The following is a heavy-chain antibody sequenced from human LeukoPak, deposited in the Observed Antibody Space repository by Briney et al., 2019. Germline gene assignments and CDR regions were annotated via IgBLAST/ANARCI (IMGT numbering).Heavy chain of an antibody. CDR1: GFSFNSYW. V-gene: IGHV3-74*01. J-gene: IGHJ4*02. D-gene: IGHD6-19*01. CDR2: INSDGSST. CDR3: ARDTYTSGWYDY. Sequence: PGGSLSLSCAASGFSFNSYWMHWVRQAPGKGLVWVSRINSDGSSTSYADSVKGRFTISRDNAKNTLYLQMNSLRAEDTAVYYCARDTYTSGWYDYWGQGTLVTVSS.